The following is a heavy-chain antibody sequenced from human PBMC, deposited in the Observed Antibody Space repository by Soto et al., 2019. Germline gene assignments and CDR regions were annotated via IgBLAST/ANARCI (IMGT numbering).Heavy chain of an antibody. V-gene: IGHV1-46*01. CDR2: INPSGDRT. Sequence: ASVKVSCKASGFSFSDYFMHWVRQAPGQGLEWMGIINPSGDRTDYAQKFQGRVTITRDTSTSTVYMELSSLRSEDTAVYYCAHSGKPWPWGQGTLVTVSS. J-gene: IGHJ5*02. D-gene: IGHD3-10*01. CDR3: AHSGKPWP. CDR1: GFSFSDYF.